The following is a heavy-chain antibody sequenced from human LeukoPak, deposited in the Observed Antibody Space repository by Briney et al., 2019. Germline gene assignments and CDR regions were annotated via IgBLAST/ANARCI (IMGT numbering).Heavy chain of an antibody. V-gene: IGHV1-69*04. D-gene: IGHD3-9*01. CDR3: ARGAFYDILTRYQTYYYGMDV. CDR2: IIPILGIA. J-gene: IGHJ6*02. CDR1: GGTFSSYA. Sequence: SVKVSCKASGGTFSSYAISWVRQAPGQGLEWMGRIIPILGIANYAQKFQGRVTITADKSTSTAYMELSSLRSEDTAVYYCARGAFYDILTRYQTYYYGMDVWGQGTTVTVSS.